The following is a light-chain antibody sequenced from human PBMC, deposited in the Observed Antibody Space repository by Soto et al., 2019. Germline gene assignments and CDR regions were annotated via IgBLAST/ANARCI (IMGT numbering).Light chain of an antibody. J-gene: IGKJ4*01. CDR2: DAS. CDR1: QSVSSY. Sequence: LTQPRATVSAFTGAKDNLSCRASQSVSSYLAWHQQKPGQAPRLLIYDASNRATGIPARFSGSGSGTDFTLTISSLEPEDFAVYYCQQRSNWPLTFGGGTKV. CDR3: QQRSNWPLT. V-gene: IGKV3-11*01.